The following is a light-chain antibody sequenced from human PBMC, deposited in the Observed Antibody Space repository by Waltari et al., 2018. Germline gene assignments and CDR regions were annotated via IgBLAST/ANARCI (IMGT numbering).Light chain of an antibody. CDR3: QQRSNLWT. CDR2: DES. CDR1: QSISSH. J-gene: IGKJ1*01. V-gene: IGKV3-11*01. Sequence: ETVLTQSPAPLSLSPGERATPSCRASQSISSHLAWYQQKPGQPPRLLIYDESKRATGIPARFSCSGSGTDFTLTISSLEPEDFAVYYCQQRSNLWTFGQGTKVEIK.